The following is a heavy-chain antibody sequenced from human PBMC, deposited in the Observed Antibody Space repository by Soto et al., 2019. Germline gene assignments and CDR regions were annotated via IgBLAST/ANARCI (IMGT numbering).Heavy chain of an antibody. D-gene: IGHD6-13*01. J-gene: IGHJ6*02. CDR1: GFTFTSSA. CDR2: IVVGSGNT. V-gene: IGHV1-58*01. CDR3: ARKLEQQLPKHYYHYGMDV. Sequence: SVKVSCKASGFTFTSSAVQWVRQARGQRLEWIGWIVVGSGNTNYAQKFQERVTITRDMSTSTAYMELSSLRSEDTAVYYCARKLEQQLPKHYYHYGMDVWGQGSTVTVSS.